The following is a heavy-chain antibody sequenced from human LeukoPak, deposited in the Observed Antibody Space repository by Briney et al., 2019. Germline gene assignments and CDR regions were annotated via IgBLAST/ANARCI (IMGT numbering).Heavy chain of an antibody. CDR1: GGSFSGYY. Sequence: SETLSLTCAVYGGSFSGYYWSWIRQPPGRGLEWIGEINHSGSTNYNPSLKSRVTISVDTSKNQFSLKPSSVTAADTAVYYCARGRRYCSSTSCYHPYYYMDVWGKGTTVTVSS. J-gene: IGHJ6*03. CDR2: INHSGST. CDR3: ARGRRYCSSTSCYHPYYYMDV. D-gene: IGHD2-2*01. V-gene: IGHV4-34*01.